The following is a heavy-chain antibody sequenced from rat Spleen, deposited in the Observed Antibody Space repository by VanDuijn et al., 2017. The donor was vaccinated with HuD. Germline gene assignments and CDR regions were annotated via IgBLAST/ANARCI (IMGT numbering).Heavy chain of an antibody. D-gene: IGHD5-1*01. CDR2: ISSGGTS. J-gene: IGHJ3*01. V-gene: IGHV2S12*01. Sequence: QVHLKESGPGLVQPSQTLSLTCTVPGFSLTSSHVHWVRQSPGKGLEWIGAISSGGTSYYNSVLNPRVSISRDISKSQVFLKMNSLQTEDTAMYFCARGWERFAYWGQGTLVTVSS. CDR3: ARGWERFAY. CDR1: GFSLTSSH.